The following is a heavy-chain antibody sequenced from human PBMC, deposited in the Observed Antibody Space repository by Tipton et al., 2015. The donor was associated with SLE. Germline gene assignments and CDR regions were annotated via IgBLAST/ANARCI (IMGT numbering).Heavy chain of an antibody. CDR2: IYYSGST. CDR3: ARDIWFLDQ. V-gene: IGHV4-39*07. CDR1: GGSISSGSYY. J-gene: IGHJ4*02. Sequence: TLSLTCTVSGGSISSGSYYWGWIRQPPGKGLEWIGSIYYSGSTHYNPSLKSRVTISVDTSKNQFSLKLTSVTAADTAVYYCARDIWFLDQWGRGTLVTVSS. D-gene: IGHD3-10*01.